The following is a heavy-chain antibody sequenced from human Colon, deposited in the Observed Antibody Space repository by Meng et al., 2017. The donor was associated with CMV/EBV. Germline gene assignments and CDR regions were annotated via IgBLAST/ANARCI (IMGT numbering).Heavy chain of an antibody. CDR1: FSSYS. J-gene: IGHJ6*01. CDR2: ITPFVDIT. Sequence: FSSYSFIWVRQAPGQGLEWMGRITPFVDITHSAQKFQGRVTITADKSTSTVHMELSSLRSEDTAVYFCARLRVASPSEVGPYGMDVWGQGTMVTVSS. D-gene: IGHD3-3*01. V-gene: IGHV1-69*02. CDR3: ARLRVASPSEVGPYGMDV.